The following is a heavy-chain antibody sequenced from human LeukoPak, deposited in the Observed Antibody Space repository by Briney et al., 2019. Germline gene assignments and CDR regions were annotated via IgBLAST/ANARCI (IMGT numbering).Heavy chain of an antibody. D-gene: IGHD3-16*02. Sequence: PSATLSLTCAVSDGSIKDYYWSWIRQPPGKGLEWIGYIYFHGTTTYNPSLRGRGTISLDTSNNHFSLILTSVTPSDTAAYYCAIAKDSRSRIFDSWGQGTLVTVSS. CDR2: IYFHGTT. J-gene: IGHJ4*02. CDR1: DGSIKDYY. V-gene: IGHV4-59*01. CDR3: AIAKDSRSRIFDS.